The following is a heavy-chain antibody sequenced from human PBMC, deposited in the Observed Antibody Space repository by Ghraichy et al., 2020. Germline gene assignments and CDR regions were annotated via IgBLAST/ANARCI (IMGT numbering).Heavy chain of an antibody. Sequence: GGSLRLSCAASGFTFSSYWMSWVRQAPGKGLEWVANIKQDGSEKYYVDSVKGRFTISRDNAKNSLYLQMNSLRAEDTAVYYCARAYSARLYYFDYWGQGTLVTVSS. CDR2: IKQDGSEK. CDR3: ARAYSARLYYFDY. J-gene: IGHJ4*02. V-gene: IGHV3-7*01. D-gene: IGHD1-26*01. CDR1: GFTFSSYW.